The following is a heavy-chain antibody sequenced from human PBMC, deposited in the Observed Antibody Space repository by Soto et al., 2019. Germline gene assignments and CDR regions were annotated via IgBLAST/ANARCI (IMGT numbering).Heavy chain of an antibody. CDR2: LSWNGGDT. D-gene: IGHD2-15*01. V-gene: IGHV3-9*01. CDR3: AKDFRSSIGGGLDS. J-gene: IGHJ4*02. Sequence: GGSLRLSCVASGFTFDDYAMHWVRQAPGKGLEWVSGLSWNGGDTGYVDSVKGRFTISRDNAKNSLYLQMDDLRPEDTALYFCAKDFRSSIGGGLDSWGQGTQVTVSS. CDR1: GFTFDDYA.